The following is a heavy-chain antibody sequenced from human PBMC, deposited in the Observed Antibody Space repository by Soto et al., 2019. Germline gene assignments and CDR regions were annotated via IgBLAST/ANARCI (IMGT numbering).Heavy chain of an antibody. V-gene: IGHV3-21*01. J-gene: IGHJ5*02. CDR2: ISSDSAYI. CDR1: GFTFRSFT. D-gene: IGHD6-13*01. CDR3: TRDASRDSSARGWFDP. Sequence: GGSLRLSCAASGFTFRSFTMNWVRQAPGKGLEWVSTISSDSAYIYYTDALRGRFTISRDNAKNSLHLQMNSLRAEDTAVYYCTRDASRDSSARGWFDPWGPGTLVTVSS.